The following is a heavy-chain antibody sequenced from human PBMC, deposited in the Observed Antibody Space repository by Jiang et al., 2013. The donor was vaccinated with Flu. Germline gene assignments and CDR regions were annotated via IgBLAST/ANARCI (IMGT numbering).Heavy chain of an antibody. CDR1: VAPSAVVVTT. V-gene: IGHV4-61*02. CDR3: AREDTYYYDSSGYLGTHDY. J-gene: IGHJ4*02. Sequence: KPSQTLSLTCTVSVAPSAVVVTTGAGSGSRRKGLEWIGRIYTSGSTNYNPSLKSRVTISVDTSKNQFSLKLSSVTAADTAVYYCAREDTYYYDSSGYLGTHDYWGQGTLVTVSS. CDR2: IYTSGST. D-gene: IGHD3-22*01.